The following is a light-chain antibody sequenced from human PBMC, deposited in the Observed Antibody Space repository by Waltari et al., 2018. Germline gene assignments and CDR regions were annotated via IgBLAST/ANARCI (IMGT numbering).Light chain of an antibody. CDR3: ASYVGGRTFV. CDR2: SVT. Sequence: SALTQPASVSGSPGQSITLSCTGTNTEFATSNYLSWYQQHPGHPPRLIIYSVTGRPYGVSSRFSGSKSANTASLTISGLRTEDEADYYCASYVGGRTFVFGTGTRVTVV. V-gene: IGLV2-14*03. CDR1: NTEFATSNY. J-gene: IGLJ1*01.